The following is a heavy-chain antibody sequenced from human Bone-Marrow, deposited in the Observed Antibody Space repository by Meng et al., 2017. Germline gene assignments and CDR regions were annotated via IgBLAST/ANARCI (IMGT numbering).Heavy chain of an antibody. J-gene: IGHJ4*02. Sequence: GKVKQWGAGLLKPSEPLSLTCTVYGGSFSGYYWSWIRQPPGKGLEWIGEINHSGSTNYNPSLKSRVTISVDTSKNQFSLKLSSVTAADTAVYYCAREDRYYYDSRVDYWGQGTLVTVSS. D-gene: IGHD3-22*01. CDR2: INHSGST. V-gene: IGHV4-34*01. CDR1: GGSFSGYY. CDR3: AREDRYYYDSRVDY.